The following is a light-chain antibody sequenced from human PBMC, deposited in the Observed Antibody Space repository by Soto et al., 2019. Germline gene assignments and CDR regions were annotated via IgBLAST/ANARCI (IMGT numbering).Light chain of an antibody. CDR3: QQYNNWPRT. CDR2: GAS. V-gene: IGKV3-15*01. J-gene: IGKJ1*01. CDR1: QPISRN. Sequence: EILMTQSPDNLSVSLGQGATLSCRASQPISRNLAWYQQKPGQAPRLLIYGASTRATDIPGRFSGGGSGTEFTLTISSLQSEDFARYFCQQYNNWPRTFGQGTKVEVK.